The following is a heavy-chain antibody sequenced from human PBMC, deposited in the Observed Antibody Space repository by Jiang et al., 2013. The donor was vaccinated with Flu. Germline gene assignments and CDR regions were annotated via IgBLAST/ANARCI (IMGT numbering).Heavy chain of an antibody. Sequence: GSGLVKPSETLSLSCTVSGGSISIGVFYGGWIRQPPGKGLEWIGNVYGSGRTYYNPSLESRVTMSIDTSKNQFSLILRSVTAADTAVYYCARLRSTRDALDISDQGTLVTVSS. CDR3: ARLRSTRDALDI. D-gene: IGHD2-2*01. V-gene: IGHV4-39*01. CDR1: GGSISIGVFY. CDR2: VYGSGRT. J-gene: IGHJ3*02.